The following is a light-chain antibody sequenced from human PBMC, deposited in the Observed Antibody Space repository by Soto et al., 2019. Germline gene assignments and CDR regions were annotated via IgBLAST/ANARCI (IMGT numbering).Light chain of an antibody. CDR3: QQYSTDTPRT. J-gene: IGKJ1*01. CDR2: KAS. CDR1: QSISIG. Sequence: EIQMTQSPSTLSASVGDRVSITCRASQSISIGFAWYQQKPGTAPKILIYKASSLESGVPSRFSGSRSGTEFTLTITSLQPDDFAPYYCQQYSTDTPRTFGPGT. V-gene: IGKV1-5*03.